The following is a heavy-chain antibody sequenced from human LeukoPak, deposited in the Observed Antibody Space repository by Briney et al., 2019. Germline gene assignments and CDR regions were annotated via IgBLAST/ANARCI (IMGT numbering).Heavy chain of an antibody. CDR3: ARYSSSSGYYGMDV. V-gene: IGHV4-34*01. CDR2: INHSGST. J-gene: IGHJ6*02. CDR1: GGSFSGYY. Sequence: SETLSLTCAVYGGSFSGYYWSWIRQPPGKGLEWIGEINHSGSTNYNPSLKGRVTISVDTSKNQFSLKLSSVTAADTAVYYCARYSSSSGYYGMDVWGQGTTVTVSS. D-gene: IGHD6-13*01.